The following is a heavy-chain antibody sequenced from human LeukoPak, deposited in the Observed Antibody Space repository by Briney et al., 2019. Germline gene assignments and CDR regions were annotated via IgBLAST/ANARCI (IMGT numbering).Heavy chain of an antibody. J-gene: IGHJ4*02. D-gene: IGHD6-19*01. Sequence: SETLSLTCTVSGGSITSEGYHWGWIRQHPGKGLEWIGYISYSGTPYYNPSLKSRVAILIDMSTNQFSLRLNSVTAADTAVYYCARRAPWLVSGCFDYWGQGALVTVSS. CDR1: GGSITSEGYH. CDR2: ISYSGTP. CDR3: ARRAPWLVSGCFDY. V-gene: IGHV4-31*03.